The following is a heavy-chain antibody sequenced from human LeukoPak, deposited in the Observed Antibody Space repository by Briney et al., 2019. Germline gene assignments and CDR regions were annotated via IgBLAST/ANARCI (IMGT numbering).Heavy chain of an antibody. V-gene: IGHV4-34*01. D-gene: IGHD3-10*01. CDR3: ARDLDRRYYYGSGTRFDP. J-gene: IGHJ5*02. Sequence: TASETLSLTCAVYGGSFSGYYWSWIRQPPGKGLEWIGEINHSGSTNYNPSLKSRVTISVDTSKNQFSLKLSSVTAADTAVYYCARDLDRRYYYGSGTRFDPWGQGTLVTVS. CDR1: GGSFSGYY. CDR2: INHSGST.